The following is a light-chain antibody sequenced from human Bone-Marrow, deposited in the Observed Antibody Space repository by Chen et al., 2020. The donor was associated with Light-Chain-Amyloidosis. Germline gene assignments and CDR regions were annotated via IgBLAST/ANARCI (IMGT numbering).Light chain of an antibody. CDR1: DLPTKY. CDR2: RDT. V-gene: IGLV3-25*03. CDR3: QAGDSSSSYEGI. J-gene: IGLJ2*01. Sequence: SYELTQPPSVSVSPGQTARITCSGDDLPTKYAYWYQQKPGQAPALLIYRDTERPSGISQRLSGSSAGSPATLTISGVQAEDDADYNGQAGDSSSSYEGIFGGWTKLTV.